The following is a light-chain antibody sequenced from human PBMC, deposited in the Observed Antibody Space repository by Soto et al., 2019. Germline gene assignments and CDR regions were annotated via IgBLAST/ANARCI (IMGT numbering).Light chain of an antibody. CDR1: QNVDSNY. Sequence: EIVLTQSPATLSVSPGERATLSCRASQNVDSNYLAWYQQKPGQAPRLLIYGASNRATGIPDSFSGSGSGTVFFLTISRVEPEDFAVYYCQQYGSSVTFGQGTKGDIK. CDR2: GAS. CDR3: QQYGSSVT. J-gene: IGKJ1*01. V-gene: IGKV3-20*01.